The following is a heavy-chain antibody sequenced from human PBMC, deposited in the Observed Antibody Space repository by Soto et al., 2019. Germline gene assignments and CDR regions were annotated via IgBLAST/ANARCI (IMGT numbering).Heavy chain of an antibody. D-gene: IGHD2-2*01. V-gene: IGHV4-39*01. CDR2: IYYSGST. CDR1: GGSISSSSYY. Sequence: SETLSLTCAVSGGSISSSSYYWGWIRQPPGKGLEWIGSIYYSGSTYYNPSLNSRVTISVDTSKNQFSLKLSSVTAADTAVYYCAIPDGEVPAAMRGPDYYYYGMDVWGQGTTVTVSS. J-gene: IGHJ6*02. CDR3: AIPDGEVPAAMRGPDYYYYGMDV.